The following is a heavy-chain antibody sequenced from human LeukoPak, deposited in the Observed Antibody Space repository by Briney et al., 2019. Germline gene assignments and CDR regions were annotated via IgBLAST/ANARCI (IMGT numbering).Heavy chain of an antibody. Sequence: ASVKVSCKVSGYSLTQLSMHWVRQAPGKGLEWMGGFDPENGEAFYAQKFRGRLTLTEDTSTDTGYLELSSLRSEDTAVYYCATGSNYYDKYPPLDYWGQGTLVTVSS. CDR3: ATGSNYYDKYPPLDY. V-gene: IGHV1-24*01. D-gene: IGHD3-22*01. CDR1: GYSLTQLS. CDR2: FDPENGEA. J-gene: IGHJ4*02.